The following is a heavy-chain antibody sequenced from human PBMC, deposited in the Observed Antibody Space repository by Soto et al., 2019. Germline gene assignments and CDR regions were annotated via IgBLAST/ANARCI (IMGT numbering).Heavy chain of an antibody. Sequence: PGESLKISCKGSGYSFTSYWIGWVRQMPGKGLEWMGIIYPGDSDTRYSPSFQGQVTISADKSISTAYLQWSSLKASDTAMYYCARLGGDFWSGYYYFDYWGQGTLVTVS. V-gene: IGHV5-51*01. CDR1: GYSFTSYW. CDR3: ARLGGDFWSGYYYFDY. CDR2: IYPGDSDT. D-gene: IGHD3-3*01. J-gene: IGHJ4*02.